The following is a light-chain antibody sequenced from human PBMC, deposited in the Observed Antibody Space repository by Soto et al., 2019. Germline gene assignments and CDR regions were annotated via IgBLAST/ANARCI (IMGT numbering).Light chain of an antibody. CDR3: SSYAGSNNLDV. J-gene: IGLJ1*01. CDR1: SSDVGGDNY. V-gene: IGLV2-8*01. Sequence: QSALTQPPSASGSPGQSVTISCTGTSSDVGGDNYVYWYQQHPGKAPKLMIYEVSKRPSGVPDRFSGSKSGTTASLTVSGLQAEDEADYYCSSYAGSNNLDVFGTGTKLTVL. CDR2: EVS.